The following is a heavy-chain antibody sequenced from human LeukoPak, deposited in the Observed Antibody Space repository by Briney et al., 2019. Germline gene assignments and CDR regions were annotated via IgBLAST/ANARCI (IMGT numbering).Heavy chain of an antibody. V-gene: IGHV1-18*01. J-gene: IGHJ3*02. CDR1: GYTFSNYG. CDR2: ISGYNGNT. Sequence: ASVKVSCKASGYTFSNYGITWVRQAPRQGLEWMGWISGYNGNTNYAQKFQGRVTMTRDKSIRTAYMELSRLTSDDTAVYYCARNIWFGESADAFDIWGQGTMVTVSS. CDR3: ARNIWFGESADAFDI. D-gene: IGHD3-10*01.